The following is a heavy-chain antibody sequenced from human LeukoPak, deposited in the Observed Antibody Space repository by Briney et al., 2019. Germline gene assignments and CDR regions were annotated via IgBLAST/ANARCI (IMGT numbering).Heavy chain of an antibody. CDR2: ISSSSSYI. D-gene: IGHD3-3*01. CDR3: ARSYDFWSGSVDY. V-gene: IGHV3-21*01. Sequence: GGSLRPSCAASGFTFSSYSMNWVRQAPGKGLEWVSSISSSSSYIYYADSVKGRFTISRDNAKNSLYLQMNSLRAEDTAVYYCARSYDFWSGSVDYWGQGTLVTVSS. J-gene: IGHJ4*02. CDR1: GFTFSSYS.